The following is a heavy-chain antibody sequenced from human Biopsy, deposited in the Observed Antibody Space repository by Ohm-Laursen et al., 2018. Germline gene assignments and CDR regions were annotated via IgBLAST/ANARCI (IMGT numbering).Heavy chain of an antibody. CDR3: ARGYSRRVSIFEASIYWFDT. J-gene: IGHJ5*02. CDR2: MIPSRGKT. CDR1: GYSFSTYD. Sequence: SVKASCKASGYSFSTYDVNWARQARGQGLEWMGWMIPSRGKTGYAQRFQGRVTLTMNTSISTAYMELSGLRSEDTAVYFCARGYSRRVSIFEASIYWFDTWGQGTLVTVSS. D-gene: IGHD6-6*01. V-gene: IGHV1-8*01.